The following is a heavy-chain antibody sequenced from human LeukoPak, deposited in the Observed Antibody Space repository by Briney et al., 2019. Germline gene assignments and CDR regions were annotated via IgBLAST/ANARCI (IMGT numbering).Heavy chain of an antibody. V-gene: IGHV3-23*01. CDR3: AKDRFTERYDFWSGYYEKGSYFDY. D-gene: IGHD3-3*01. CDR2: ISGSGGST. Sequence: GGSLRLSCAASGFTFSSYAMSWVRQAPGKGLEWVSAISGSGGSTYYADSVKGRFTISRDNSKNTLYLQMNSLRAEDTAVYYCAKDRFTERYDFWSGYYEKGSYFDYWGQGTLVTVSS. J-gene: IGHJ4*02. CDR1: GFTFSSYA.